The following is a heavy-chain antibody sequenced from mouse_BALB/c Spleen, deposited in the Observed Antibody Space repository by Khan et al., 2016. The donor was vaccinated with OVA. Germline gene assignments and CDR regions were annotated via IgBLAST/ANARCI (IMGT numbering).Heavy chain of an antibody. J-gene: IGHJ3*01. Sequence: QVQLQQSGPGLVQPSQSLSITCTVSGFSLTTYGVHWVRQSPGKGLEWLGVIWSGGSTDYNAAFISRLSISNDSSKSQVFFKLNSLQVNDTAIYYCARNYEYDEGLAYWGQGTLVTVSA. D-gene: IGHD2-4*01. CDR3: ARNYEYDEGLAY. CDR2: IWSGGST. V-gene: IGHV2-2*02. CDR1: GFSLTTYG.